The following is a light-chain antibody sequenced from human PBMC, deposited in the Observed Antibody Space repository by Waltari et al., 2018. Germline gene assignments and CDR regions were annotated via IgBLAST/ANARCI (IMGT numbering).Light chain of an antibody. V-gene: IGLV2-14*03. J-gene: IGLJ3*02. CDR2: DAG. Sequence: WFQQHPGKAPELMIYDAGTRPSGTSGRFSGSKSGNTASLTTSGLQAEEEADYYCSSYTTSRTWVFGGGTKLTVL. CDR3: SSYTTSRTWV.